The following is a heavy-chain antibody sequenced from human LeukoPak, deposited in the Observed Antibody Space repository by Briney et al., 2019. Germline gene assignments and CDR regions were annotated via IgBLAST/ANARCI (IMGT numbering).Heavy chain of an antibody. J-gene: IGHJ4*02. D-gene: IGHD3-22*01. CDR1: GFTFSSYA. V-gene: IGHV3-23*01. Sequence: GGSLRLSCAASGFTFSSYAMSWVRQAPGKGLEWVSGSGDSGGNTYYADSAKGRFTISRDNSKNTLYLQMHSLRVEDTAVYYCAKDRVHYDSSDHWGQGTLVTVSS. CDR2: SGDSGGNT. CDR3: AKDRVHYDSSDH.